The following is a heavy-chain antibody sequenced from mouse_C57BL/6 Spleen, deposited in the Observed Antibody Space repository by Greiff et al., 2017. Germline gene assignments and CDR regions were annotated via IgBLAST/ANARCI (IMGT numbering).Heavy chain of an antibody. CDR3: AREGNYFYAMDY. V-gene: IGHV1-80*01. CDR1: GYAFSSYW. CDR2: IYPGDGDT. J-gene: IGHJ4*01. D-gene: IGHD2-1*01. Sequence: VQLQESGAELVKPGASVKISCKASGYAFSSYWMNWVKQRPGKGLEWIGQIYPGDGDTNYNGKFKGKATLTADKSSSTAYMQLSSLTSEDSAVYFCAREGNYFYAMDYWGQGTSVTVSS.